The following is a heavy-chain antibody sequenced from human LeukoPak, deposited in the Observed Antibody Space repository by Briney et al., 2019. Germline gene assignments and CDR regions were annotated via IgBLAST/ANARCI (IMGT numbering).Heavy chain of an antibody. Sequence: PSETLFLTCTVSGGSISSESYYWSWIRQPPGKGLEWIGYIYYSGSTNYNPSLKSRVTISVDTSKNQFSLKLSSVTAADTAVYYCARLPEAYYYYYGMDVWGQGTTVTVSS. J-gene: IGHJ6*02. CDR2: IYYSGST. CDR1: GGSISSESYY. CDR3: ARLPEAYYYYYGMDV. D-gene: IGHD1-14*01. V-gene: IGHV4-61*01.